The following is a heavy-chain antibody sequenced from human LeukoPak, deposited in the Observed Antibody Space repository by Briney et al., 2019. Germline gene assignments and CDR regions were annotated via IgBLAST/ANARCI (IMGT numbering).Heavy chain of an antibody. Sequence: SETLSLTCTVSGGSISSYYWSWIRQPAGKGLEWIGRIYSSGCTNYNPSLKSRVTMSLDTSKNQFSLKLSSVTAADTAVYYYARSDYDFCSGYSGGFDPWGQGTLVTVSS. CDR1: GGSISSYY. D-gene: IGHD3-3*01. CDR3: ARSDYDFCSGYSGGFDP. J-gene: IGHJ5*02. CDR2: IYSSGCT. V-gene: IGHV4-4*07.